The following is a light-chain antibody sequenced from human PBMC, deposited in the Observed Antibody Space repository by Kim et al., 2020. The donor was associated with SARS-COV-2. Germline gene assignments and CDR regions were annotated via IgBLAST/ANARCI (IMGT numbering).Light chain of an antibody. CDR1: QSISSY. V-gene: IGKV1-39*01. Sequence: LSASVGDRVTITCRASQSISSYLNWYQQKPGKAPKLLIYAASSLQSGVPSRFSGSGSGTDFTLTISSLQPEDFATYDCQQSYSRTFGQGTKVDIK. J-gene: IGKJ1*01. CDR2: AAS. CDR3: QQSYSRT.